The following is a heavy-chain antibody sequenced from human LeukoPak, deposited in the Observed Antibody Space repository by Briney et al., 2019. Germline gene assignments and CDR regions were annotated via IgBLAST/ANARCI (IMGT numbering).Heavy chain of an antibody. J-gene: IGHJ5*02. V-gene: IGHV1-69*06. D-gene: IGHD1-20*01. Sequence: GASVKVSCKASGGTFSSYAISWVRQAPGQGLEWMGGIIPIFGTANYAQKFQGRVTITADKSTSTAYMELSSLRSEDTAVYYCARDLTGTTSWFDPWGQGALVTVSS. CDR3: ARDLTGTTSWFDP. CDR2: IIPIFGTA. CDR1: GGTFSSYA.